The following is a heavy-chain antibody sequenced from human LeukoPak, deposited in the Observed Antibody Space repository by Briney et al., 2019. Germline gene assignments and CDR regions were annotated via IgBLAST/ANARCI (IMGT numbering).Heavy chain of an antibody. V-gene: IGHV1-2*02. CDR1: GYTFTGYY. J-gene: IGHJ4*02. CDR3: ARDSDLGSVFLEWLPQYYFDY. Sequence: EASVKVSCKASGYTFTGYYMHWVRQAPGQGLEWMGWINPNSGGTNYAQKFQGRVTMTRDTSISTAYMELSRLRSDDTAVYYCARDSDLGSVFLEWLPQYYFDYWGQGTLVTVSS. CDR2: INPNSGGT. D-gene: IGHD3-3*01.